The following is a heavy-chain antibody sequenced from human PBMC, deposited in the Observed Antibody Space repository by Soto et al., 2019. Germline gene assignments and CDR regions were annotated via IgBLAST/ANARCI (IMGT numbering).Heavy chain of an antibody. V-gene: IGHV4-34*01. Sequence: SETLSLTCAVYGGSFSGYYWSWIRQPPGKGLEWIGEINHSGSTNYNPSLKSRVTISVDTSKNQFSLKLSSVTATDTAVYYCARRTSKPSRYYGMDVWGQGTTVTVSS. CDR2: INHSGST. CDR1: GGSFSGYY. D-gene: IGHD1-7*01. CDR3: ARRTSKPSRYYGMDV. J-gene: IGHJ6*02.